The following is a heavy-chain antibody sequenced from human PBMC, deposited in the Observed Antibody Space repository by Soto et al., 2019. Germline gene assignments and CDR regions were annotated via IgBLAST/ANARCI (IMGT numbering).Heavy chain of an antibody. D-gene: IGHD5-12*01. CDR2: ISWNSGSI. CDR1: GFTFDDYA. Sequence: GGSLRLSCAASGFTFDDYAMHWVRQAPGKGLEWVSGISWNSGSIGYADSVKGRFTISRDSAKNSLYLQMNSLRAEDTALYYCARDRGYSGYDPFDYWGQGTLVTVSS. J-gene: IGHJ4*02. CDR3: ARDRGYSGYDPFDY. V-gene: IGHV3-9*01.